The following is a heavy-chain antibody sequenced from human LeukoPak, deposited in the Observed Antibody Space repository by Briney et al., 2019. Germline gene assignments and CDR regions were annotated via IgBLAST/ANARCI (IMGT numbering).Heavy chain of an antibody. Sequence: PGGSLRLSCVASGFTFSSYSMNWVRQAPGKGLEWVSSISSSSSYIYYADSVKGRFTISRDNAKNSLYLQMNSLRAEDTAVYYCASHCSSTSCYAANWFDPWGQGTLVTVSS. CDR3: ASHCSSTSCYAANWFDP. J-gene: IGHJ5*02. D-gene: IGHD2-2*01. CDR2: ISSSSSYI. V-gene: IGHV3-21*01. CDR1: GFTFSSYS.